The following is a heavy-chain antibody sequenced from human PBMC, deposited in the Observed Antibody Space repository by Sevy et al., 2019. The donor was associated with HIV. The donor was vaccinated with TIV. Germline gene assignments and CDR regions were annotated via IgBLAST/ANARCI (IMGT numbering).Heavy chain of an antibody. V-gene: IGHV3-11*01. CDR3: AIDDYGDYVGDY. J-gene: IGHJ4*02. CDR2: ISSSGSTI. Sequence: GGSLRLSCAASGFTFSDDYMSWILQAPGKGLEWVSYISSSGSTIYYADSVKGRFTISRDNAKNSLYLQMNSLRAEDTAVYYCAIDDYGDYVGDYWGQGTLVTVSS. D-gene: IGHD4-17*01. CDR1: GFTFSDDY.